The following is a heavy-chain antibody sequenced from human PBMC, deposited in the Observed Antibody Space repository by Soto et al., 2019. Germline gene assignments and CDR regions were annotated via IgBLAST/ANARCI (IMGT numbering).Heavy chain of an antibody. J-gene: IGHJ6*02. CDR2: MNPNRGNT. Sequence: QVQLVQSGAEVKKPGASVKVSCKASGYTFTSYDINWVRQATGQGLEWMGWMNPNRGNTGYAQKFQGRVTMTRNTSISTAYMELSSLRSEHTVVYYSAREKTSYGMDVWGQGTTVNVSS. V-gene: IGHV1-8*01. CDR1: GYTFTSYD. CDR3: AREKTSYGMDV.